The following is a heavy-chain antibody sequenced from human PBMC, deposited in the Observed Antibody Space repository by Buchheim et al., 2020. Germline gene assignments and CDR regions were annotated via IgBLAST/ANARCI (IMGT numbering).Heavy chain of an antibody. D-gene: IGHD6-6*01. CDR2: IRSSTDGGTT. J-gene: IGHJ4*02. CDR3: TTLMKSARLSSDY. Sequence: EVQLVESGGDFVKPGESLRLSCAASEFTFTNAWMSWIRQAPGKGLEWVGRIRSSTDGGTTDYAVPVKGRFTISRDDSENTLYLQMNSLKTEDTAVYYCTTLMKSARLSSDYWGQGTL. CDR1: EFTFTNAW. V-gene: IGHV3-15*01.